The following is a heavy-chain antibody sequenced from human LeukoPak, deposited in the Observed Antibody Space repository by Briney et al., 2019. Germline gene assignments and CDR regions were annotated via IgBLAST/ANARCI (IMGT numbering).Heavy chain of an antibody. V-gene: IGHV1-2*06. CDR2: MNPNSGGT. D-gene: IGHD1-1*01. J-gene: IGHJ5*02. CDR3: ARDGGGTWNDESEWFDP. CDR1: GYTFNNYY. Sequence: GASVKVSCKASGYTFNNYYVHWVRQAPGQGLEWMGRMNPNSGGTNYAQKFQGRVAMTRDTPITTAYMELTRLTSDDTAVYFCARDGGGTWNDESEWFDPWGQGTLVTVTS.